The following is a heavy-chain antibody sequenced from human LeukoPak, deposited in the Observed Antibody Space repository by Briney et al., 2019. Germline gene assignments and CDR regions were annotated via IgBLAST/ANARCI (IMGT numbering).Heavy chain of an antibody. D-gene: IGHD6-13*01. CDR2: ISGSGGST. V-gene: IGHV3-23*01. CDR1: GFTFSSYA. J-gene: IGHJ1*01. Sequence: GGSLRFSCAASGFTFSSYAMSWVSQAPGKGMEWVSAISGSGGSTYYADSVKGRFTISRDNSKNTLYLQMNSLRAEDTAVYYCATPAAGPGAEYSQYWGQGTLVIVSS. CDR3: ATPAAGPGAEYSQY.